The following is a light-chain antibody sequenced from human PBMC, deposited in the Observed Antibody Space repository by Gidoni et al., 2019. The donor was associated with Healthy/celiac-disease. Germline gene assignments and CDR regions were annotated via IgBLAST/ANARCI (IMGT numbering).Light chain of an antibody. V-gene: IGLV1-40*01. CDR2: GSI. CDR3: QSYDSSLSGVV. J-gene: IGLJ2*01. CDR1: SSNIGAGFD. Sequence: QSVLTQPPSVSGAPGQRVTISCTGSSSNIGAGFDVHWYQHLPGTAPNLLIYGSINRPSGVPDRFSGSKSGTSASLAITGLQAEDEADYNCQSYDSSLSGVVFGGGTKLTVL.